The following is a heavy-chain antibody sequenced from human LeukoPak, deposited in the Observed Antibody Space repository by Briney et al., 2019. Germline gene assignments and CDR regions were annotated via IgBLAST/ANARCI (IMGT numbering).Heavy chain of an antibody. J-gene: IGHJ4*02. V-gene: IGHV4-34*01. Sequence: SETLSLTCXVYGGSFSXXXXXXIRQPPGKGLEXXXEINHSGSTNYNPSLKSRVTISVDTSKNQFSLKLSSVTAADTAVYYCARVSAFGGVIVTDYWGQGTLVTVSS. D-gene: IGHD3-16*02. CDR3: ARVSAFGGVIVTDY. CDR2: INHSGST. CDR1: GGSFSXXX.